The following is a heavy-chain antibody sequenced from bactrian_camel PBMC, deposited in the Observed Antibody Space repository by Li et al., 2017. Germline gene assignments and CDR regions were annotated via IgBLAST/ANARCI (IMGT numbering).Heavy chain of an antibody. Sequence: HVQLVESGGGLVQPGGSLRLSCTASGFSFSSYGMVWVRQAPGKGLEWISGIARDSSSTAYADSVKGRFAISRDNAKNTLFLQLDSLKTEDTAMYYCAKETYGLPSDWGQGTQVTVS. CDR3: AKETYGLPSD. CDR2: IARDSSST. V-gene: IGHV3S1*01. J-gene: IGHJ4*01. CDR1: GFSFSSYG. D-gene: IGHD5*01.